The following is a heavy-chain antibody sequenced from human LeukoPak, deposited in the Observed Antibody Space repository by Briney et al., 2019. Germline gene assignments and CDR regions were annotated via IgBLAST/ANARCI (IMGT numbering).Heavy chain of an antibody. CDR2: IYYSVST. Sequence: SETLSLTCAVSGGSISSYNWGWIRERPGKGLEWIWYIYYSVSTNYNPSLKSRVTISVDTSKHHFSLKLSSVTAAATDVYYCVGGSAGYDSLYWGQGTLVTVSS. J-gene: IGHJ4*01. V-gene: IGHV4-59*01. CDR1: GGSISSYN. D-gene: IGHD5-12*01. CDR3: VGGSAGYDSLY.